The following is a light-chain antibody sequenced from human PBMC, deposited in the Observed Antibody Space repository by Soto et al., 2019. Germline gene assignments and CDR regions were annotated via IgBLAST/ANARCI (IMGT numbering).Light chain of an antibody. V-gene: IGKV3-20*01. Sequence: EIVLTQSPGTLSLSPGERATLSCRASQSVTSNYLAWYQQKPGQAPRLLIYGASSRATGIPGRFSGSGSGKDFTLTISRLEPEDFAVYYCQQYGSSPITFGQGTRLEIK. J-gene: IGKJ5*01. CDR2: GAS. CDR3: QQYGSSPIT. CDR1: QSVTSNY.